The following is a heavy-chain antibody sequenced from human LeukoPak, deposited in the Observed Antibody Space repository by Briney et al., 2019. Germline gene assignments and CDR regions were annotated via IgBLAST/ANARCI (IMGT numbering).Heavy chain of an antibody. D-gene: IGHD1-26*01. CDR3: ARVSSGSYPNWFDP. V-gene: IGHV1-2*02. J-gene: IGHJ5*02. CDR2: IHPTSGGT. CDR1: GYSFSNNY. Sequence: PTASVKVSCKASGYSFSNNYLHWVRQAPGQGLEWMGWIHPTSGGTKYAQNFQGRVTMTRDTSISTAYMELSGLRSEDTAVYYCARVSSGSYPNWFDPWGQGTLVTVSS.